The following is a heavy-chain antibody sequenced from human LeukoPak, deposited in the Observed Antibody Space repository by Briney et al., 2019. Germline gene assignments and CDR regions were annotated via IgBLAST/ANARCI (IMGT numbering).Heavy chain of an antibody. CDR3: ARAALGDYFYMDV. CDR1: GYTFTSYY. CDR2: INPSGGST. J-gene: IGHJ6*03. D-gene: IGHD3-16*01. V-gene: IGHV1-46*01. Sequence: ASVKVSCKASGYTFTSYYMHWVRQAPGQGLEWMGIINPSGGSTSYAQIFQGRVTMTRDTSTSTVYMELSSLRSEDTAVYYCARAALGDYFYMDVWGKGTTVTVSS.